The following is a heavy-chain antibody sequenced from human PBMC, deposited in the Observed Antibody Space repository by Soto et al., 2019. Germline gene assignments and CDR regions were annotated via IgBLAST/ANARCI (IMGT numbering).Heavy chain of an antibody. J-gene: IGHJ6*02. CDR1: GFTFSSYG. D-gene: IGHD3-10*01. V-gene: IGHV3-30*03. Sequence: GGSLRLSCAASGFTFSSYGMHWVRQAPGKGLEWVAVISYDGSNKYYADSVKGRFTISRDNSKNTLYLQMNSLRAEDTAVYYCARGSGYGMDVWGQGTTVTVSS. CDR3: ARGSGYGMDV. CDR2: ISYDGSNK.